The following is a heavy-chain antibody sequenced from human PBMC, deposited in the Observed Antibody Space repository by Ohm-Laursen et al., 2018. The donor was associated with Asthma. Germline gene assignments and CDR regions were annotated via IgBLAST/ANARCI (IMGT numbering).Heavy chain of an antibody. D-gene: IGHD6-19*01. V-gene: IGHV1-18*04. J-gene: IGHJ3*02. CDR3: ARDVAIAVAGLQTFDI. CDR1: GYSLSSNA. CDR2: IYIRNT. Sequence: SVKVSCKASGYSLSSNAISWVRQAPGQRPEWMGWIYIRNTNYAPKFRDRITLSTDTSTNTAYMDLRSLRSDDTAVYYCARDVAIAVAGLQTFDIWGQGTMVTVSS.